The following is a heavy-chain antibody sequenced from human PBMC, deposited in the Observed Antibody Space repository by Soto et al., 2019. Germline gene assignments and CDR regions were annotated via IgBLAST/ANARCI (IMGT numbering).Heavy chain of an antibody. D-gene: IGHD3-10*01. Sequence: QVQLVQSGAEVKKPGSSVKVSCKASGGTFSSYTISWVRQAPGQGLEWMVRIIPILNIANYAQKFQGRVTITADKSTSTAYMELSSLRSEDTAVYYCARFRGSYGLDVWGQGTTVTVSS. CDR1: GGTFSSYT. CDR2: IIPILNIA. J-gene: IGHJ6*02. CDR3: ARFRGSYGLDV. V-gene: IGHV1-69*02.